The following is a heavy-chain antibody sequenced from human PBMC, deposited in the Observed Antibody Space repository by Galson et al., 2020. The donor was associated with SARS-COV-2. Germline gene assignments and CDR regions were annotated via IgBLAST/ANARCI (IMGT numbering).Heavy chain of an antibody. J-gene: IGHJ4*02. Sequence: SETLSLTCAVYGGSFSGYWWTWIRQPPGKGLEWSGNINHSGNTNYKPSLKSRVIISVDTSRNQFSLRLKSVTAADTAVYYCARGAPGYWGQGTLVTVSS. CDR3: ARGAPGY. CDR1: GGSFSGYW. CDR2: INHSGNT. V-gene: IGHV4-34*01.